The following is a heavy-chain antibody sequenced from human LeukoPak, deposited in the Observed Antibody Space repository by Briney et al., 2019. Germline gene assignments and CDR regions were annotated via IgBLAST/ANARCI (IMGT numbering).Heavy chain of an antibody. CDR3: AKTNGYYDY. J-gene: IGHJ4*02. CDR1: GFIFSYYA. V-gene: IGHV3-30*07. D-gene: IGHD3-22*01. CDR2: ISYDGTDE. Sequence: GGSLRLSCTASGFIFSYYAMHWVRQAPGKGLEWVAIISYDGTDENFADSVEGRFTISRDNSMNTLYLQMNSLRAEDTAVYHCAKTNGYYDYWGQGTLVTVSS.